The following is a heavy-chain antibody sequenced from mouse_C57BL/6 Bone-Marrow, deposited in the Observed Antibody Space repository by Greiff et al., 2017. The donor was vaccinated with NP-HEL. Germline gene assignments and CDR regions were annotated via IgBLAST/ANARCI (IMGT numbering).Heavy chain of an antibody. V-gene: IGHV1-53*01. CDR2: INPSNGGT. CDR3: ARGTIYYDYDGFAY. CDR1: GYTFTSYW. J-gene: IGHJ3*01. D-gene: IGHD2-4*01. Sequence: VQLQQPGTELVKPGASVKLSCKASGYTFTSYWMHWVKQRPGQGLAWIGNINPSNGGTNYNEKFKSKATLTVDKSSSTAYMQLSSLTSEDSAVYYGARGTIYYDYDGFAYWGQGTLVTVSA.